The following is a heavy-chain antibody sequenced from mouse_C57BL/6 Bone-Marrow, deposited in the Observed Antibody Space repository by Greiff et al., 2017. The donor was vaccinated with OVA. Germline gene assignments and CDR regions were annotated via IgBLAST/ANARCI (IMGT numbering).Heavy chain of an antibody. Sequence: QVQLQQSGAELVRPGTSVKVSCKASGYAFTNYLMEWVKQRPGQGLEWIGVINPGSGGTNYNEKFKGKATLTADKSSSTAYMQLSSLTSEDSAVYFCARCRWHYWYFDVWGTGTTVTVSS. J-gene: IGHJ1*03. CDR3: ARCRWHYWYFDV. V-gene: IGHV1-54*01. CDR1: GYAFTNYL. CDR2: INPGSGGT. D-gene: IGHD2-3*01.